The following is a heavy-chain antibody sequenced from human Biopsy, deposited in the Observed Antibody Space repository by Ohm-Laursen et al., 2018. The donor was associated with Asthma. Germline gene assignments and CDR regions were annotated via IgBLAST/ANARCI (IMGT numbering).Heavy chain of an antibody. CDR3: ARAVSSSSYWYFDL. Sequence: SDTLSLTCTVSGDAMSTSGSYWGWIRQSPGKGLEWIGSIYYSGRTYYNPSLESRVTISADTSKNHFSLKATSVTAADTAVYYCARAVSSSSYWYFDLWGRGDLVTVSS. D-gene: IGHD6-6*01. J-gene: IGHJ2*01. V-gene: IGHV4-39*02. CDR1: GDAMSTSGSY. CDR2: IYYSGRT.